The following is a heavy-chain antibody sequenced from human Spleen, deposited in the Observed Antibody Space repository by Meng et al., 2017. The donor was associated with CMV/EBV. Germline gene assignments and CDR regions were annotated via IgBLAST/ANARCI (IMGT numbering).Heavy chain of an antibody. CDR3: AREGYYYDSGRYYHRTGGFDY. CDR1: GFTLTNFW. Sequence: GGSLRLSCAASGFTLTNFWMHWVRQPPGKGLVWLSRINSDGSTNNSADSVKGRFTISRDNAKNTLYLQMNSLRVEDTAVYYCAREGYYYDSGRYYHRTGGFDYWGQGTLVTVSS. CDR2: INSDGSTN. D-gene: IGHD3-22*01. V-gene: IGHV3-74*01. J-gene: IGHJ4*02.